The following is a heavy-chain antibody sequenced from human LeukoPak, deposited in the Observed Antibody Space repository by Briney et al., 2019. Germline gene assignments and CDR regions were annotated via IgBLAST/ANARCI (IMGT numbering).Heavy chain of an antibody. J-gene: IGHJ5*02. CDR1: GFTFSGYS. V-gene: IGHV3-7*03. Sequence: GGSLRLSCAASGFTFSGYSMSWVRQAPGKGLEWVANSKGDGSSKYYVDSVKGRFTVSIDNAKNSLYLQMNSLRVEDTAVYYCARLCYYGAGSAYNWFDPWGQGTLVTVSS. D-gene: IGHD3-10*01. CDR3: ARLCYYGAGSAYNWFDP. CDR2: SKGDGSSK.